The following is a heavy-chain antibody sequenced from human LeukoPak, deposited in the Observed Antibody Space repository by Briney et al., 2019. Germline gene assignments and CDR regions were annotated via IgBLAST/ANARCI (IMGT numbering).Heavy chain of an antibody. D-gene: IGHD2-8*02. CDR1: GYTFTAYY. Sequence: ASVKVSCKASGYTFTAYYMYWVRQAPGQGLEWMGWINPNTGGTNSAQKFQGRVTMTRDTSISTAYMELKRLSSDDTAVYFCAREGFCTGSKRPAEYWGQGTLVTVSS. CDR2: INPNTGGT. V-gene: IGHV1-2*02. CDR3: AREGFCTGSKRPAEY. J-gene: IGHJ4*02.